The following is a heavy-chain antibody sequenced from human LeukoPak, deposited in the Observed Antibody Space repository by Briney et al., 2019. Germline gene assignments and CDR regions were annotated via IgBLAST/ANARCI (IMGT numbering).Heavy chain of an antibody. CDR3: AKDGSWRYYDSSGYPNYFDY. Sequence: SETLSLTCAVYGGSFSGYYWSWIRQPPGKGLEWIGEINHSGSTNYNPSLKSRVTISVDTSKNQFSLKLSSVTAADTAVYYCAKDGSWRYYDSSGYPNYFDYWGQGTLVTVSS. J-gene: IGHJ4*02. CDR1: GGSFSGYY. D-gene: IGHD3-22*01. CDR2: INHSGST. V-gene: IGHV4-34*01.